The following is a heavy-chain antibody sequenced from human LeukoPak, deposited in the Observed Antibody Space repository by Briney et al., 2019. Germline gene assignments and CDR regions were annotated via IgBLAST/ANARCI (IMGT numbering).Heavy chain of an antibody. CDR2: VYNTGNT. CDR1: RGSISSYS. J-gene: IGHJ4*02. D-gene: IGHD6-13*01. Sequence: SETLSLTCTVSRGSISSYSWSWIRQPPGKGLEWIGYVYNTGNTNYNPSLKSRVTISVDTSKNQFSLKLSSLTAADTAVYYCARYSSSWYDYWGQGTLVTVSS. CDR3: ARYSSSWYDY. V-gene: IGHV4-4*08.